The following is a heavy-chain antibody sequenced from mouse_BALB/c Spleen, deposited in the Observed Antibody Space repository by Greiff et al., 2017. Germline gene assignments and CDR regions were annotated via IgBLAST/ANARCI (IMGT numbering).Heavy chain of an antibody. D-gene: IGHD2-2*01. Sequence: DVMLVESGGGLVKPGGSLKLSCAASGFTFSSYAMSWVRQTPEKRLEWVASISSGGSTYYPDSVKGRFTISRDNARNILYLQMSSLRSEDTAMYYCAGYGDAMDYWGQGTSVTVSS. V-gene: IGHV5-6-5*01. CDR1: GFTFSSYA. CDR3: AGYGDAMDY. J-gene: IGHJ4*01. CDR2: ISSGGST.